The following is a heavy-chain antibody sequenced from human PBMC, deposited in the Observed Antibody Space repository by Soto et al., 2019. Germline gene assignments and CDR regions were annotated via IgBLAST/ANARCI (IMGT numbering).Heavy chain of an antibody. CDR3: ARPPIRYCSGGSCYVGFDY. V-gene: IGHV3-30-3*01. CDR1: GFTFSSYA. Sequence: QVQLVESGGGVVQPGRSLRLSCAASGFTFSSYAMHWVRQAPGKGLEWVAVISYDGSNKYYADSVKGRFTISRDNSKNTLYLQMNSLRAEDTAVYCCARPPIRYCSGGSCYVGFDYWGQGTLVTVSS. J-gene: IGHJ4*02. D-gene: IGHD2-15*01. CDR2: ISYDGSNK.